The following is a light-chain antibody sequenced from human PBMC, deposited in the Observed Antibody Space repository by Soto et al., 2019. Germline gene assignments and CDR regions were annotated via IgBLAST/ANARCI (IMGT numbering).Light chain of an antibody. Sequence: TMPTQSPATLSSSQAERATLSCRASQSINSNLAWYQQKPGQAPRLLIYGASNRATGIPARFSGSGSGTDFTLTISSLEPEDFAVYYCQQRSNWRITFGQGTRLEIK. CDR1: QSINSN. CDR2: GAS. J-gene: IGKJ5*01. V-gene: IGKV3-11*01. CDR3: QQRSNWRIT.